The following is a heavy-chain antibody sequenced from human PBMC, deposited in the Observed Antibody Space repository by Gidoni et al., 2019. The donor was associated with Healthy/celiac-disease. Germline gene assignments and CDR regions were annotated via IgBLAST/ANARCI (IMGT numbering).Heavy chain of an antibody. Sequence: QLQLQESGPGLVKPSETLSLTCTVSGGSISSSSYYWGWIRQPPGKGLEWIGSIYYSGSTYYKPSLKSRVTISVDTSKNQFSLKLSSVTAADTAVDYCAGTERWLVGMYDPWGQGTLVTVSS. CDR1: GGSISSSSYY. V-gene: IGHV4-39*01. CDR2: IYYSGST. D-gene: IGHD6-19*01. J-gene: IGHJ5*02. CDR3: AGTERWLVGMYDP.